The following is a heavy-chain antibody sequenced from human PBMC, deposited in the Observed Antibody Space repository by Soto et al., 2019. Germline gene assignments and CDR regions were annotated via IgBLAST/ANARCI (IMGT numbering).Heavy chain of an antibody. Sequence: EVQLVESGGGLVQPEGSLRLSCAASGFTFSDHYMGWVRQAPGKGLEWVGRSRNKANSYSTEYAASVKGRFTISRDESKNSLYLQMNSLKTEDTAVYYCARFSGSYTRGLDYWGQGTLVTVSS. CDR2: SRNKANSYST. D-gene: IGHD1-26*01. CDR1: GFTFSDHY. CDR3: ARFSGSYTRGLDY. J-gene: IGHJ4*02. V-gene: IGHV3-72*01.